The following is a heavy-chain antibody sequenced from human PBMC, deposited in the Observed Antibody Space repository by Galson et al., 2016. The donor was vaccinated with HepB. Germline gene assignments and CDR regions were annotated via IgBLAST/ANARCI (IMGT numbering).Heavy chain of an antibody. J-gene: IGHJ4*02. Sequence: QSGAEVKKPGESLKISCKGFGYTFTSYWIAWVRQLPGKGLEWMGIIYAGDSDTKYGPSFQGQVTISVDKSISTAYLQWNSLKASDSAMYYCARQSRNLWEPGHYWGQGTLVTVSS. D-gene: IGHD1-26*01. CDR1: GYTFTSYW. CDR2: IYAGDSDT. V-gene: IGHV5-51*01. CDR3: ARQSRNLWEPGHY.